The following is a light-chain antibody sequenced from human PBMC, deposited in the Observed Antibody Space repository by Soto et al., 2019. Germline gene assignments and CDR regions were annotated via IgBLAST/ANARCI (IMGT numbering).Light chain of an antibody. CDR2: GAS. CDR1: QRVSSNF. V-gene: IGKV3-20*01. Sequence: EIVLTQSPGTLSLSPGERATLSGRASQRVSSNFLAWYQQKPGHIPRLLIDGASNRATGIPDSFSGSGSGTEFTLTISRLEPEDFAVYYCQQYYKSPLTFGPGTKVDIK. J-gene: IGKJ3*01. CDR3: QQYYKSPLT.